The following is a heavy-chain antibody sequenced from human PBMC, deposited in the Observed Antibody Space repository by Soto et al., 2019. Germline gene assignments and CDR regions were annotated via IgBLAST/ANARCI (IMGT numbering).Heavy chain of an antibody. Sequence: GXPVKVSCKASGYPFTSYGSIWVRQAPGQGLEWMGWISAYNGNTDYAQKLQGRVTMTTDTSTSTAYMELRSLRSDDTAVYYCARDGLTSITGNTDPTSWFDPWGQGTLVTVSS. CDR1: GYPFTSYG. V-gene: IGHV1-18*04. D-gene: IGHD1-7*01. J-gene: IGHJ5*02. CDR2: ISAYNGNT. CDR3: ARDGLTSITGNTDPTSWFDP.